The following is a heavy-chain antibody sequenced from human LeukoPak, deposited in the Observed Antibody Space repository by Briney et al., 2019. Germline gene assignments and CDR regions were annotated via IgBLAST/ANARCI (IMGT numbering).Heavy chain of an antibody. J-gene: IGHJ5*02. CDR3: ASQQQLVRGWFDP. CDR2: IIPIFGTA. Sequence: SVKVSCKASGGTFSSYAISWVRQAPGQGLEWMGGIIPIFGTANYAQKFQGRVTITADESTSTAYMELSSLRSEDTAVYYCASQQQLVRGWFDPWGQGTLVTVSS. V-gene: IGHV1-69*01. D-gene: IGHD6-13*01. CDR1: GGTFSSYA.